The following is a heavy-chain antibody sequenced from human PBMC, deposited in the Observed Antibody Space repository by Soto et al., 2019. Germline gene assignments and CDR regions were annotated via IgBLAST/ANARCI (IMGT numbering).Heavy chain of an antibody. D-gene: IGHD1-26*01. V-gene: IGHV1-69*01. CDR1: GGTFSNYA. Sequence: QVPLVQSGAEVKKPGSSVKVSCKASGGTFSNYAISWVRQAPGQGLEWMGGVIPLLGTANYAQKFQGRVTITADESTSTTYMELSSLRSEDTAVYYCARGFMGAAYFNFWGQGTLVTVSS. CDR2: VIPLLGTA. J-gene: IGHJ4*02. CDR3: ARGFMGAAYFNF.